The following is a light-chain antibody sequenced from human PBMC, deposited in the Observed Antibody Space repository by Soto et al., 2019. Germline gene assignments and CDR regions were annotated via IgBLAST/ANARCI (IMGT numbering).Light chain of an antibody. V-gene: IGLV2-8*01. CDR2: EVY. Sequence: QSVLTQPPSASGSPGQSVAISCTGTSSDVGGYNYVSWYQQHPGKAPKLMIYEVYKLPSGVPDRFSGSKSGNTASLTFSGLLAEDEADYYCSSYAGSSNVFGSGTKVTGL. CDR3: SSYAGSSNV. J-gene: IGLJ1*01. CDR1: SSDVGGYNY.